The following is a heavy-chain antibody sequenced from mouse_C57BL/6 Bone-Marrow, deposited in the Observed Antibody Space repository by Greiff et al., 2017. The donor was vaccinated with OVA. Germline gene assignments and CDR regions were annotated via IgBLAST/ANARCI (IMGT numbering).Heavy chain of an antibody. J-gene: IGHJ3*01. CDR3: AIRDGFAY. Sequence: VKLVESGAELARPGASVKLSCKASGYTFTSYGISWVKQRTGQGLEWIGEIYPRSGNTYYNEKFKGKATLTADKSSSTAYMELRSLTSEDSAVYFCAIRDGFAYWGQGTLVTVSA. V-gene: IGHV1-81*01. CDR1: GYTFTSYG. CDR2: IYPRSGNT.